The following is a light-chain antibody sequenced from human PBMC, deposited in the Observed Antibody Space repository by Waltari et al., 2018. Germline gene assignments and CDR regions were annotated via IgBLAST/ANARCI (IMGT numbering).Light chain of an antibody. Sequence: EIVMTQSPATLSVSPGERATLSCRASQSVGSNLAWYQQKPGQAPRLLIYGASTRATGIPARFSGSGSVTEFTLSISSLQSEDFAVYYCQQYSNWLLTFGQGTRVEIK. J-gene: IGKJ1*01. CDR1: QSVGSN. V-gene: IGKV3-15*01. CDR3: QQYSNWLLT. CDR2: GAS.